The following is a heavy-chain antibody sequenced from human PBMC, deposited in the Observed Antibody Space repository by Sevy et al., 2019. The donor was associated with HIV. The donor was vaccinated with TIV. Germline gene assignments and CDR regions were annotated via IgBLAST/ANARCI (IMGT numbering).Heavy chain of an antibody. CDR1: GYTFTSYD. J-gene: IGHJ6*02. D-gene: IGHD2-2*01. CDR2: MNPNSGNT. CDR3: ARAGVYCSSTSCYAYYGMDV. V-gene: IGHV1-8*01. Sequence: ASVKVSCKASGYTFTSYDINWVRQATGQGLEWMGWMNPNSGNTGYAQKFQGRVTMTRNTSISTAYMELSSLRSEDTAVDYCARAGVYCSSTSCYAYYGMDVWGQGTTVTVSS.